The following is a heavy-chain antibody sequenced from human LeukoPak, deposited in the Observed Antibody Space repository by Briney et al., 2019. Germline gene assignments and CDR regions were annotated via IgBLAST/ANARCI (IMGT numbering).Heavy chain of an antibody. V-gene: IGHV1-3*01. D-gene: IGHD2-2*01. J-gene: IGHJ4*02. Sequence: ASVKVSCKASGYTFTSYAMHWVRQAPGQRLEWMGWINAGNGNTKYSQKFQRRVTITRDTSASTAYIELSSLRSEDTAVYYCARLGSHCSSTSCSSRVDYWGQGTLVTVSS. CDR3: ARLGSHCSSTSCSSRVDY. CDR1: GYTFTSYA. CDR2: INAGNGNT.